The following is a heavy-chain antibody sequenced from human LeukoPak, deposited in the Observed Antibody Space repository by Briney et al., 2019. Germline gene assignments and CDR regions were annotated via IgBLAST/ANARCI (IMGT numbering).Heavy chain of an antibody. V-gene: IGHV3-48*02. CDR3: ARDSGYSYADDY. D-gene: IGHD5-18*01. J-gene: IGHJ4*02. CDR2: ITYNSGTI. Sequence: GGSLRLSCAVYGLTFRSYAMQWVCQAQEKGREWVSYITYNSGTIYYADSVKGRFTISRDNAKDSLYLQMSSLRDEDTAVYYCARDSGYSYADDYWGQVTLVTAAS. CDR1: GLTFRSYA.